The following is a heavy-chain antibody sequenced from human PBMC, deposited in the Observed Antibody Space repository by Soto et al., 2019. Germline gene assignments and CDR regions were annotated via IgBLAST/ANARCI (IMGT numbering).Heavy chain of an antibody. J-gene: IGHJ3*01. D-gene: IGHD3-10*01. Sequence: EVQLVESGGGLVQPGASLRLSCAASGFTFTDYWIHWVRQAPGKGLVWVSRIKFDGSSANYADSVKGRFTISRDNAKDTVYLEMNSLGAEDTAIYYCARGVRGHYGFDVWGQGTMVNVSS. CDR3: ARGVRGHYGFDV. CDR1: GFTFTDYW. V-gene: IGHV3-74*01. CDR2: IKFDGSSA.